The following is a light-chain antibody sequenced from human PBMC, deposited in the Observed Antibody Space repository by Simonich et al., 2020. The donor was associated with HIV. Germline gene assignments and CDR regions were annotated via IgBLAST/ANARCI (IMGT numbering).Light chain of an antibody. CDR2: DAS. J-gene: IGKJ4*01. CDR3: QQRSNWLT. CDR1: QSVGSY. Sequence: DIVLTQSPATLSLSPGQRGTLSCRASQSVGSYLAWYQQKPGQAPRLLIYDASNRATGIPARFSGSGSGTDFTLTISSLEPEDFAVYYCQQRSNWLTFGGGTKVEIK. V-gene: IGKV3-11*01.